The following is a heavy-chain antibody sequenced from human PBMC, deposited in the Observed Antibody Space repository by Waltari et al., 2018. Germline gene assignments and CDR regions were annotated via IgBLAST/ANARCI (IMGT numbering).Heavy chain of an antibody. V-gene: IGHV1-69*08. CDR1: GGTFSSYA. Sequence: QVQLMQSGAEVKKPGSSVKVSCKASGGTFSSYAISWVRQAPGQGLEWMGRIIPIFGTANYAQKFQGRVTITADKSTSTAYMELSSLRSEDTAVYYCARVDYYDSSGQSIVDYWGQGTLVTVSS. CDR2: IIPIFGTA. D-gene: IGHD3-22*01. J-gene: IGHJ4*02. CDR3: ARVDYYDSSGQSIVDY.